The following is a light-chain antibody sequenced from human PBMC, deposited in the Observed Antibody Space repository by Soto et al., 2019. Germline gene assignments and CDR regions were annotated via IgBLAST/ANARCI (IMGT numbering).Light chain of an antibody. CDR1: QSVSRL. CDR3: QQYNTWPYT. V-gene: IGKV3-15*01. J-gene: IGKJ2*01. Sequence: IVLTQSPATLSVSPGERATLSCRASQSVSRLLAWYQQKPRQAPRLLIYDTSTRATGIPARFSGSGSGTDFTLTLSSLQSEDFANYYRQQYNTWPYTFGQGTKLEIK. CDR2: DTS.